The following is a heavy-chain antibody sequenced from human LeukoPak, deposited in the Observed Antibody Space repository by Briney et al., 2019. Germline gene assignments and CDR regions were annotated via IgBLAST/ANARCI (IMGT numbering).Heavy chain of an antibody. CDR1: GYTFTSYD. J-gene: IGHJ6*02. V-gene: IGHV1-8*01. CDR3: AARRKIGIAAAGSYYYYGMDV. Sequence: ASVKVSCKASGYTFTSYDINWVRQATGQGLEWMGWMNPNSGNTGYAQKFQGRVTMTRNTSISTAYMELSSLRAEDTAVSYCAARRKIGIAAAGSYYYYGMDVWGQGTTVTVSS. CDR2: MNPNSGNT. D-gene: IGHD6-13*01.